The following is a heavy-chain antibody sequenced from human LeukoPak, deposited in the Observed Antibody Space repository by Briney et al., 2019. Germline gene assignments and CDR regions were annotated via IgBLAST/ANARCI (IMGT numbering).Heavy chain of an antibody. CDR2: ISASGGST. CDR3: ARYCISTSCYAPDSYYGMDV. J-gene: IGHJ6*02. V-gene: IGHV3-23*01. CDR1: GFNFRIDA. D-gene: IGHD2-2*01. Sequence: GGSLRLACAASGFNFRIDAMSWVRQAPGKGLEWVSSISASGGSTYYADSVKGRFTISRDNSKNTLYLQMNSLRAEDTAIYYCARYCISTSCYAPDSYYGMDVWGRGTTVTVSS.